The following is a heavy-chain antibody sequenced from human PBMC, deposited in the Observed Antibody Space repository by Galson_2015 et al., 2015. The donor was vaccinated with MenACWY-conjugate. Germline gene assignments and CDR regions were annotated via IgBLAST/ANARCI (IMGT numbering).Heavy chain of an antibody. J-gene: IGHJ1*01. D-gene: IGHD6-13*01. CDR3: ARPRSSSRTV. Sequence: SETLSLTCAVSGGAIDSSDWWRWVRQPPGKGLEWIGEIYYSGKTNYKPSLRGRVTIPLDENKGEFFLRLASVTAADTALYFCARPRSSSRTVWGQGIVVAVSS. CDR2: IYYSGKT. V-gene: IGHV4-4*02. CDR1: GGAIDSSDW.